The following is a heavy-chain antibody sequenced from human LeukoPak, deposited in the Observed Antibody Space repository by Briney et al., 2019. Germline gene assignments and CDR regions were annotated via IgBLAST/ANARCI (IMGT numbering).Heavy chain of an antibody. D-gene: IGHD6-25*01. V-gene: IGHV3-7*01. CDR3: ARDRLLGDY. CDR2: INEDGSEK. Sequence: PGGSLRLSCAASGFTSSRYWMTWVRQAPGKGLEWVANINEDGSEKNYVNSVKGRFTISRDNSKNSLYLQMNSLRAEDTAVYYCARDRLLGDYWGQGTLVTVSS. J-gene: IGHJ4*02. CDR1: GFTSSRYW.